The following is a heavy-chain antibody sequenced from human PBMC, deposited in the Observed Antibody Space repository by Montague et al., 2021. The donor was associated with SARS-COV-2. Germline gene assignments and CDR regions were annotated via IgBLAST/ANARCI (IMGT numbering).Heavy chain of an antibody. CDR2: IYHSGTT. CDR1: GGSVGSDNW. J-gene: IGHJ5*02. CDR3: ALPLGGARFDP. V-gene: IGHV4-4*02. D-gene: IGHD1-26*01. Sequence: SETLSLTCTVSGGSVGSDNWWTWVRQPPGKGLGWIGEIYHSGTTNYNPSLQSRVTISVDKSRNHLSLNLRSVTAADTAMYYCALPLGGARFDPWGQGILVTVSS.